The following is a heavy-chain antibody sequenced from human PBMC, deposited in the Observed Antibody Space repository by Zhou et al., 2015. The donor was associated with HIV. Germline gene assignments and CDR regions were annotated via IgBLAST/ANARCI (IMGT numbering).Heavy chain of an antibody. V-gene: IGHV1-69*12. J-gene: IGHJ6*02. CDR3: ASRSGYSSSWWDYYYYGMDV. CDR2: IIPIFGTA. CDR1: GGTFSSYA. Sequence: QVQLVQSGAEVKKPGSSVKVSCKASGGTFSSYAISWVRQAPGQGLEWMGGIIPIFGTANYAQKFQGRVTITADESTSTAYMELSSLRSEDTAVYYCASRSGYSSSWWDYYYYGMDVWGQGTTVTVSS. D-gene: IGHD6-13*01.